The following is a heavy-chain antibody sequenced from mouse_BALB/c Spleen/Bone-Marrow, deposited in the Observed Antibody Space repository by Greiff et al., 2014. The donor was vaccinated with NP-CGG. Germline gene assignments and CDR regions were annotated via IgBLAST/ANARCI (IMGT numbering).Heavy chain of an antibody. V-gene: IGHV2-2*02. CDR2: IWSGGST. J-gene: IGHJ4*01. CDR3: ARMDRSSYVMDY. Sequence: LQESGPGLVQPSQSLSITCTVSGFSLTSYGVHWVRQSPGKGLEWLGVIWSGGSTDYNAAFKSRLSISKDNSKSQVFFKMNSLQPNDTAIYYCARMDRSSYVMDYWGQGTSVTVSS. D-gene: IGHD2-14*01. CDR1: GFSLTSYG.